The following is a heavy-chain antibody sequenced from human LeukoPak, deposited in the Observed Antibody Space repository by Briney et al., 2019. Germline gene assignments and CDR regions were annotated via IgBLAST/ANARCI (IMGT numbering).Heavy chain of an antibody. CDR3: ARQNYDILTGYYTDAFDI. D-gene: IGHD3-9*01. CDR1: GGSISSYY. Sequence: SETLSLTCTVPGGSISSYYWSWIRQPPGKGLEWIGYIYYSGSTNYNPSLKSRVTISVDTSKNQFSLKLSSVTAADTAVYYCARQNYDILTGYYTDAFDIWGQGTMVTVSS. J-gene: IGHJ3*02. CDR2: IYYSGST. V-gene: IGHV4-59*01.